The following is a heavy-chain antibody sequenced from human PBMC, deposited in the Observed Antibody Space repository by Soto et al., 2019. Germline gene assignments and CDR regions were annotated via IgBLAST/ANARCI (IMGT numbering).Heavy chain of an antibody. D-gene: IGHD1-1*01. CDR1: GYTFTSYD. CDR3: ARGFQTDGKYYYYGMDV. J-gene: IGHJ6*02. CDR2: MNPNSGNT. V-gene: IGHV1-8*01. Sequence: ASVKVSCKASGYTFTSYDINWGRQATGQGLEWMGWMNPNSGNTGYAQKFQGRVTMTRNTSISTAYMELSSLRSEDTAVYYCARGFQTDGKYYYYGMDVWGQGTTVTVSS.